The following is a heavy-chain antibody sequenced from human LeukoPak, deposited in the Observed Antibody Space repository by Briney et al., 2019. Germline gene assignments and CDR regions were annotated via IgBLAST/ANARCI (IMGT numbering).Heavy chain of an antibody. J-gene: IGHJ6*02. V-gene: IGHV5-51*01. CDR1: GYRFTSYW. CDR2: INPGDSGT. Sequence: GESLLISWKGSGYRFTSYWIGWVRQMPGKGLEWTGIINPGDSGTRYSPSFEGQVTISADKSISTAYLQWSSLKASDTAMYYCARHPDCTRASCYVDYYGMDVLGQGTTVTVSS. D-gene: IGHD2-2*01. CDR3: ARHPDCTRASCYVDYYGMDV.